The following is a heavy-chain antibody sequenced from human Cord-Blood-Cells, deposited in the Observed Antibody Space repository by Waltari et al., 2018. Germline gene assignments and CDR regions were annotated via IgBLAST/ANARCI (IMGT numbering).Heavy chain of an antibody. V-gene: IGHV1-69*10. J-gene: IGHJ4*02. D-gene: IGHD3-22*01. CDR1: GGTFSSYA. CDR3: ARVLTLYDSSGYYYFDY. CDR2: IIPILGIA. Sequence: QVQLVQSGAEVKKPGSSVKVSCKASGGTFSSYAISWVRQAPGQGLEWMGGIIPILGIANDAQKFQGRVTITADKATSTAYMELSSLRSEDTAVYYCARVLTLYDSSGYYYFDYWGQGTLVTVSS.